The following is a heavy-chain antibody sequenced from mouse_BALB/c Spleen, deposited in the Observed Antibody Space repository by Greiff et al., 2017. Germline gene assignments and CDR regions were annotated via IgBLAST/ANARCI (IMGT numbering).Heavy chain of an antibody. CDR1: GYTFTNYW. CDR3: ARYDYDPSYWYFDV. V-gene: IGHV1-63*02. CDR2: IYPGGGYT. J-gene: IGHJ1*01. Sequence: QVHVKQSGAELVRPGTSVKISCKASGYTFTNYWLGWVKQRPGHGLEWIGDIYPGGGYTNYNEKFKGKATLTADTSSSTAYMQLSSLTSEDSAVYFCARYDYDPSYWYFDVWGAGTTVTVSS. D-gene: IGHD2-4*01.